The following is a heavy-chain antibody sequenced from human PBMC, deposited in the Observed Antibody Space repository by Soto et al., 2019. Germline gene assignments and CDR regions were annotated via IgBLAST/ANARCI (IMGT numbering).Heavy chain of an antibody. CDR1: GFTFSSYA. CDR2: ISGSGGST. CDR3: AKMAPKQVLRYFDWSNPFDY. Sequence: PGGSLRLSCAASGFTFSSYAMGWVHQAPGKGLEWVSAISGSGGSTYYADSVKGRFTISRDNSKNTLYLQMNSLRAEDTAVYYCAKMAPKQVLRYFDWSNPFDYWGQGTLVTVSS. D-gene: IGHD3-9*01. V-gene: IGHV3-23*01. J-gene: IGHJ4*02.